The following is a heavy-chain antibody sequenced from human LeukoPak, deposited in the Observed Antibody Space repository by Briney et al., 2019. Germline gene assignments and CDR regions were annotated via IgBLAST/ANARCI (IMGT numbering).Heavy chain of an antibody. J-gene: IGHJ3*02. Sequence: SETLSLTCTVSGGSISSGSYYWSWIRQPAGKGLEWIGRIYTSGSTNYNPSLKSRVTISVDTSKNQFSLKLSSVTAADTAVYYCARYIAVAGRDALDIWGQGTMVTVSS. CDR1: GGSISSGSYY. CDR3: ARYIAVAGRDALDI. D-gene: IGHD6-19*01. CDR2: IYTSGST. V-gene: IGHV4-61*02.